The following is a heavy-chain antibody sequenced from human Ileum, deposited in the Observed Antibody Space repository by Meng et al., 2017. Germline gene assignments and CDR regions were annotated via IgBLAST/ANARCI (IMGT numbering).Heavy chain of an antibody. J-gene: IGHJ4*02. CDR2: ISASGADT. D-gene: IGHD1-26*01. CDR3: ASTAGYWEDYLGY. Sequence: EVQLLESGGGFVHPGGSLGLSCAASGFPFSSFGMSWVRQSPGKGLEWVSHISASGADTYYADSVQARFTVARDNSKNTLYLHMSDLRADDTAVYYCASTAGYWEDYLGYWGQGTLVTVSS. CDR1: GFPFSSFG. V-gene: IGHV3-23*01.